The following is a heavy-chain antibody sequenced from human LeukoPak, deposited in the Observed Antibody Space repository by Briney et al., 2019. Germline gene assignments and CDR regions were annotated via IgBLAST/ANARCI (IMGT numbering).Heavy chain of an antibody. CDR2: IYSDGST. Sequence: GGSLRLSCAASGFTVSTNYMSWVRQAPGKGLEWVSIIYSDGSTYYADSVKGRFTISRDNSRNTLYLQMNSLRVEDTAVYYCARRERLGYSYGRGTLDIWGQGTMVTVSS. V-gene: IGHV3-66*01. J-gene: IGHJ3*02. CDR3: ARRERLGYSYGRGTLDI. CDR1: GFTVSTNY. D-gene: IGHD5-18*01.